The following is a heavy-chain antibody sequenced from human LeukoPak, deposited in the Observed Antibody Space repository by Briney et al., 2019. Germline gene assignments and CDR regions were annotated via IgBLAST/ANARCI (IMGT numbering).Heavy chain of an antibody. CDR3: ARGVIRYDFWSGYYFGS. J-gene: IGHJ3*01. V-gene: IGHV1-69*05. CDR2: IIPIFGTA. Sequence: SVKVSCKASGGTFSSYAISWMRQAAGQGLDWMEWIIPIFGTANYAQKFRGRVTITTDESTSTAYMELSSLRSEDTAVYYCARGVIRYDFWSGYYFGSWGQGTMVTVSS. D-gene: IGHD3-3*01. CDR1: GGTFSSYA.